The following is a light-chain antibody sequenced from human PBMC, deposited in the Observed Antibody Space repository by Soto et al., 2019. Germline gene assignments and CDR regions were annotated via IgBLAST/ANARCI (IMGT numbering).Light chain of an antibody. V-gene: IGLV1-40*01. J-gene: IGLJ1*01. CDR2: ENN. Sequence: QSVLTQPPSVSEAPGQRVTISCTGSSSNIGAGYEAHWYQQVPGTAPKLLIYENNNLPSGVPDLFSGSKSGTSSYLAITGLQADDEAEYYCQSYDSSLSGYVFGTGTKLTVL. CDR3: QSYDSSLSGYV. CDR1: SSNIGAGYE.